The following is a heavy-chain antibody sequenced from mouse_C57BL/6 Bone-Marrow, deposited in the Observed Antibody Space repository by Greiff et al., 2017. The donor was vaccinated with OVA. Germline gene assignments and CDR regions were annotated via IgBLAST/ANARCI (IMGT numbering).Heavy chain of an antibody. D-gene: IGHD1-1*01. CDR3: ARVGVWYYGSSYDWYFDV. J-gene: IGHJ1*03. Sequence: QVQLQQSGAELMKPGASVKLSCKATGYTFTGYWIEWVKQRPGHGLEWIGEILPGSGSTNYNEKFKGKATFTADTSSNTAYMQLSSLTTEDSAIYYCARVGVWYYGSSYDWYFDVWGTGTTGTVSS. CDR2: ILPGSGST. CDR1: GYTFTGYW. V-gene: IGHV1-9*01.